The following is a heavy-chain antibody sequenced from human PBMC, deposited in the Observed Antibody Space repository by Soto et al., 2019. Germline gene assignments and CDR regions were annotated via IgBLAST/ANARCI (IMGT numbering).Heavy chain of an antibody. CDR3: ASHSNFGDYYYGMDV. J-gene: IGHJ6*02. Sequence: SETLSLTCTVSGGSISSSSYYWGWIRQPPGKGLEWIGSIYYSGSTYYNPSLKSRVTISVDTPKNQFSLKLSSVTAADTAVYYCASHSNFGDYYYGMDVWGQGTTVTVSS. CDR2: IYYSGST. CDR1: GGSISSSSYY. D-gene: IGHD3-10*01. V-gene: IGHV4-39*01.